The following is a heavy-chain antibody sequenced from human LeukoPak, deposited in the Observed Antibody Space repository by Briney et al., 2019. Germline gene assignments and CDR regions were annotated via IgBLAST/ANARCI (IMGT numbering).Heavy chain of an antibody. J-gene: IGHJ5*02. CDR1: GVSISSYY. CDR2: IYTSGST. Sequence: NPSETLSLTCTVSGVSISSYYWSWIRQPAGKGLEWIGRIYTSGSTNCNPSLKSRVTMSVDTSKNQFSLKLSSVTAADTAVYYCAREPRGNYGLDWFDPWGQGTLVTVSS. V-gene: IGHV4-4*07. D-gene: IGHD4-11*01. CDR3: AREPRGNYGLDWFDP.